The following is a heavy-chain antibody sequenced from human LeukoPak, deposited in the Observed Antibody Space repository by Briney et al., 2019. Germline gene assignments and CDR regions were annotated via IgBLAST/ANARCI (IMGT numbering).Heavy chain of an antibody. CDR2: IYTSGST. CDR3: ARGAGSWYKMGYYYYYYMDV. V-gene: IGHV4-61*02. Sequence: PSQTLSLTCTVSGGFISSGSYYWSWIRQPAGKGLEWIGRIYTSGSTNYNPSLKSRVTISVDTSKNQFSLKLSSVTAADTAVYYCARGAGSWYKMGYYYYYYMDVWGKGTTVTISS. D-gene: IGHD6-13*01. J-gene: IGHJ6*03. CDR1: GGFISSGSYY.